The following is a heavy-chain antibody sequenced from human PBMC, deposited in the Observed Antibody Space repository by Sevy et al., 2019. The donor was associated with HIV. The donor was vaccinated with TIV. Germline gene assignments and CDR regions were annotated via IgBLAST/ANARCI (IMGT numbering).Heavy chain of an antibody. V-gene: IGHV3-48*02. CDR3: AGCSTIVRGGSITGPYFDY. Sequence: GGSLRLSCAASRFTFSSYSMNWVRQAPGKGLEWVSYISSSSSTIYYEDSVKGRVTISRDNAKNYLYLQMNSLREEDRVVYYGAGCSTIVRGGSITGPYFDYWGQGTLVTVSS. D-gene: IGHD3-10*01. CDR2: ISSSSSTI. J-gene: IGHJ4*02. CDR1: RFTFSSYS.